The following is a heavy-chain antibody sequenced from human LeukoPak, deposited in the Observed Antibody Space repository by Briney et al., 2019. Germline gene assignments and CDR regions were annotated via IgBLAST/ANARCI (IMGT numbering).Heavy chain of an antibody. CDR3: ARPGGRGYSYGVDY. CDR1: GGSISSSSYY. Sequence: SETLSLTCTVSGGSISSSSYYWGWIRQPPGKGLEWIGSIYYSGSTYYNPSLKSRVTISVDTSKNQFSLKLSSVTAADTAVYYRARPGGRGYSYGVDYWGQGTLVTVSS. D-gene: IGHD5-18*01. V-gene: IGHV4-39*01. J-gene: IGHJ4*02. CDR2: IYYSGST.